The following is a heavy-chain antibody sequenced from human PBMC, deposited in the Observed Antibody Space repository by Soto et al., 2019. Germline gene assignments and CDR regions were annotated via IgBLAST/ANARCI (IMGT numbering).Heavy chain of an antibody. CDR2: IIPIFGTA. D-gene: IGHD2-2*01. CDR1: GGTFSSYA. Sequence: RASVKVSCKASGGTFSSYAISWVRQAPGQGLEWMGGIIPIFGTANYAQKFQGRVTITADKSTSTAYMELSSLRSEDTAVYYCAQRHPGSCSSTSCYSFPDDYYGMDVWGQGTTGTVS. J-gene: IGHJ6*02. V-gene: IGHV1-69*06. CDR3: AQRHPGSCSSTSCYSFPDDYYGMDV.